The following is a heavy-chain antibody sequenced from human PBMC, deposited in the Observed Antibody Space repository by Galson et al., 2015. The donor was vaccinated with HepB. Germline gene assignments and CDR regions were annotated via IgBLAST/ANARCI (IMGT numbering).Heavy chain of an antibody. D-gene: IGHD2-15*01. CDR3: ARGAYSSFDI. V-gene: IGHV6-1*01. CDR1: GDSVSNNHVA. CDR2: TYRGSN. Sequence: CAISGDSVSNNHVAWNWIRQSPSRGLEWLGRTYRGSNQYAASMRGRIAINSDTSTNQFSLQLSSVTPEDTGLYYCARGAYSSFDIWGHGTMVTVAS. J-gene: IGHJ3*02.